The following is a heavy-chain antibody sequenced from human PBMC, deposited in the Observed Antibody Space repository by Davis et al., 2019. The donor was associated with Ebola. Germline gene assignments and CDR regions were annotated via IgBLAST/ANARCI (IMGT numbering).Heavy chain of an antibody. D-gene: IGHD1-26*01. J-gene: IGHJ4*02. CDR3: ARIGVGATTEDY. Sequence: ASVKVSCKASGYTFTSYDINWVRHATGQGLEWMGWMNPNSGNTGYAQKFQGRVTMTRNTSISTAYMELSSLRSEDTAVYYCARIGVGATTEDYWGQGTLVTVSS. CDR1: GYTFTSYD. CDR2: MNPNSGNT. V-gene: IGHV1-8*01.